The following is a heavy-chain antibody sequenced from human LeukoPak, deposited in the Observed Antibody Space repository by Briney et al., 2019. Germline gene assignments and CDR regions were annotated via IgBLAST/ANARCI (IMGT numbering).Heavy chain of an antibody. CDR3: ARISHLLYCSGGSCHFDY. J-gene: IGHJ4*02. CDR1: GFTFNNYV. CDR2: ISGSGGST. D-gene: IGHD2-15*01. Sequence: GGSLRLSCAASGFTFNNYVMNWVRQAPGKGLEWVSAISGSGGSTYYADSVKGRFTISRDNSKNTLYLQMNSLRAEDTAVYYCARISHLLYCSGGSCHFDYWGQGTLVTVSS. V-gene: IGHV3-23*01.